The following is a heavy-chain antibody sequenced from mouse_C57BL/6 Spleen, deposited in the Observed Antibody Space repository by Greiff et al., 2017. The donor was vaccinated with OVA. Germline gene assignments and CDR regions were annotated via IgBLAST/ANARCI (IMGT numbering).Heavy chain of an antibody. Sequence: VQLQQPGAELVKPGASVKVSCKASGYTFTSYWMHWVKQRPGQGLEWIGRIHPSDSDTNYNQKFKGKATLTVDKSSSTAYKQLSSLTSEDSAVYYCAIGSPPDYNGSSYVPYWYFDVWGTGTTVTVSS. V-gene: IGHV1-74*01. CDR1: GYTFTSYW. D-gene: IGHD1-1*01. CDR3: AIGSPPDYNGSSYVPYWYFDV. CDR2: IHPSDSDT. J-gene: IGHJ1*03.